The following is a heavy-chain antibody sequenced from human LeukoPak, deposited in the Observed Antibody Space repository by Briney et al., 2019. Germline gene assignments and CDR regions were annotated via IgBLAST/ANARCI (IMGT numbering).Heavy chain of an antibody. J-gene: IGHJ4*02. CDR3: SRDPRPCDY. V-gene: IGHV3-11*04. CDR1: GFTFSDYY. CDR2: ISGSGSVI. Sequence: GGSLRLSCAASGFTFSDYYMSWIRQAPGKGLESVAYISGSGSVIVYADSVKGRFTISRDNAQNSLYLQMNSLRDEDTAEYYCSRDPRPCDYWGQGTLVTVSS.